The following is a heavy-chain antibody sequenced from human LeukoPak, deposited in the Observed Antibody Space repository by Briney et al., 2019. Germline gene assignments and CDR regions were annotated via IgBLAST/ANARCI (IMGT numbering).Heavy chain of an antibody. CDR2: ISSGSSYI. J-gene: IGHJ6*03. D-gene: IGHD6-13*01. Sequence: QSGGSLRLSCAASGFTVSSNYMSWVRQAPGKGLEWVSLISSGSSYIYYADSVKGRFTISRDNSKNTLYLQMASLRAEDTAVYYCAKDLSKQHLVGRGGGGYYYYMDVWGKGTTVTISS. CDR3: AKDLSKQHLVGRGGGGYYYYMDV. CDR1: GFTVSSNY. V-gene: IGHV3-53*01.